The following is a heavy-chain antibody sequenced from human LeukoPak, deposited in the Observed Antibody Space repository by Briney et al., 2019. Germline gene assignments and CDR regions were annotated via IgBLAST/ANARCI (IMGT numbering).Heavy chain of an antibody. J-gene: IGHJ4*02. Sequence: GGSLRLSCAASGFTFSSYSMNWVRQAPGKGLEWVSSISSSRGFIYYTDSVKGRFTISRDNAKNSLYLQMNSLRAEDTAVYYCARALDYGDSEGPLDSWGQGTLVTVSP. D-gene: IGHD4-17*01. CDR1: GFTFSSYS. CDR2: ISSSRGFI. V-gene: IGHV3-21*01. CDR3: ARALDYGDSEGPLDS.